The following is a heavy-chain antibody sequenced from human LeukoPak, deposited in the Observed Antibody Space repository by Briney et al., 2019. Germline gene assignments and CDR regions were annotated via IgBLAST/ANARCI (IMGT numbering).Heavy chain of an antibody. CDR2: IIPIFGTA. Sequence: ASVKVSCKASGGTFSSYAISWVRQAPGQGLEWMGGIIPIFGTANYAQKFQGRVTITADKSTSTAYMELSSLRSEDTAVYYCARVKTTVTPDYYYYYYMDVWGKGATVTVSS. J-gene: IGHJ6*03. CDR1: GGTFSSYA. CDR3: ARVKTTVTPDYYYYYYMDV. V-gene: IGHV1-69*06. D-gene: IGHD4-17*01.